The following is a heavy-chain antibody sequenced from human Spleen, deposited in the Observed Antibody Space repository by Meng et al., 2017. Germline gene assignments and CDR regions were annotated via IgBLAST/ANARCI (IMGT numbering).Heavy chain of an antibody. CDR1: GFTFSDYA. CDR3: ARGDCSGGSCNIARYYYYYGMDV. J-gene: IGHJ6*02. D-gene: IGHD2-15*01. CDR2: ISFDGSNK. Sequence: GGSLRLSCAASGFTFSDYALHWVRQAPGKGLEWVAFISFDGSNKYYADSVKGRFTISRDNSRTPLYLQMNSLRAEDTAVYYCARGDCSGGSCNIARYYYYYGMDVWGQGTMVTVSS. V-gene: IGHV3-30*04.